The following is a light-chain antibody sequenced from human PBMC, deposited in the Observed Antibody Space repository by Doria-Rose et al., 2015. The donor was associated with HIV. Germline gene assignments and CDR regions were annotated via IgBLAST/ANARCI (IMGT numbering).Light chain of an antibody. CDR2: AAS. J-gene: IGKJ5*01. CDR3: QKYDTAPLT. Sequence: DIRLTQSPSSVSASVGDRVTITCRASQDINNCLAWYQQKPGKIPKLLIYAASTLQSGVPSRFGGSGSGTDFNFTISSLQPEDVATYYCQKYDTAPLTFGQGTRLDLK. CDR1: QDINNC. V-gene: IGKV1-27*01.